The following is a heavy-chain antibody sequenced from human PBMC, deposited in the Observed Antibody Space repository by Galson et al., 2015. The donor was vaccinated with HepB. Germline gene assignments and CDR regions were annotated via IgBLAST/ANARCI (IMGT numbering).Heavy chain of an antibody. CDR1: GFTFSYAR. Sequence: SLRLSCAASGFTFSYARMSWVRQAPGKGLEWVGRIKSKADGGTTDYGAPVKGRFTISRDDSKNTLSLQMNSLKTEDTAVYYCTTVAYYDSSGHYYIGGFWGQGTLVTVSS. V-gene: IGHV3-15*01. CDR2: IKSKADGGTT. J-gene: IGHJ4*02. D-gene: IGHD3-22*01. CDR3: TTVAYYDSSGHYYIGGF.